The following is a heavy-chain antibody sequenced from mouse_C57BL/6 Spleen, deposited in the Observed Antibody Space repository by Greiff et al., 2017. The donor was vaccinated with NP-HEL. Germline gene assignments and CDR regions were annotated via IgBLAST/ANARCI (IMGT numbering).Heavy chain of an antibody. CDR1: GYTFTTYP. CDR3: ARGSYYCGSSFPWFAY. J-gene: IGHJ3*01. D-gene: IGHD1-1*01. CDR2: FHPYNDDT. V-gene: IGHV1-47*01. Sequence: VQLQQSGAELVKPGASVKMSCKASGYTFTTYPIEWMKQNHGKSLEWIGNFHPYNDDTKYNEKFKGKATLTVEKSSSTVYLELSRLTSDDSAVYYCARGSYYCGSSFPWFAYWGQGTLVTVSA.